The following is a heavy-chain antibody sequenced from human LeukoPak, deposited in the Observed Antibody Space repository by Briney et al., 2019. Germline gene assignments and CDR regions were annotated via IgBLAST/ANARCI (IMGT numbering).Heavy chain of an antibody. CDR1: AFTFSSYA. Sequence: PGGSLRLSCAASAFTFSSYAMNWVRQAPGKGLEWVSSISASSTYIFYGDSVKGRFTLSRDNARSSLYLQMNGLRAEDTAVYYCARIAISSLGAYYMDVWGKGTTVTVSS. D-gene: IGHD5-24*01. V-gene: IGHV3-21*01. CDR2: ISASSTYI. CDR3: ARIAISSLGAYYMDV. J-gene: IGHJ6*03.